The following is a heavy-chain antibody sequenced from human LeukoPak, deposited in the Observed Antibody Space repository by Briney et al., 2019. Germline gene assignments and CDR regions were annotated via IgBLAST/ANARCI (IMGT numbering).Heavy chain of an antibody. CDR2: INHSGST. D-gene: IGHD2-15*01. V-gene: IGHV4-34*01. CDR3: AKGLREPRLLQIPNRGRDAFDI. J-gene: IGHJ3*02. CDR1: GGSFSGYY. Sequence: SETLSLTCAVYGGSFSGYYWSWIRQPPGKGLEWIGEINHSGSTNYNPSLKSRVTISVDTSKNQFSLKLSSVTAADTAVYYCAKGLREPRLLQIPNRGRDAFDIWGQGTMVTVSS.